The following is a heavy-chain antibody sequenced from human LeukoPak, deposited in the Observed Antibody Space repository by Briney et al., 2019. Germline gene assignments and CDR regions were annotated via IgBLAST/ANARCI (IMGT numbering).Heavy chain of an antibody. CDR2: INLSGHT. J-gene: IGHJ4*02. CDR3: ARGYSSSWYFDY. V-gene: IGHV4-38-2*02. CDR1: GDSMSTYY. Sequence: SETLSLTCTVSGDSMSTYYWTWIRQPPGKGLDWIGSINLSGHTYYNPSLKSRVIISVDTSKNQFSLKLSSVTAADTAVYYCARGYSSSWYFDYWGRGTLVTVSS. D-gene: IGHD6-13*01.